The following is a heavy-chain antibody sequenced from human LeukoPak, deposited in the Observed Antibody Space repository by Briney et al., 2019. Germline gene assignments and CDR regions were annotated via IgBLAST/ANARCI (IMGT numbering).Heavy chain of an antibody. J-gene: IGHJ5*02. CDR3: AGHSSSSYNWFDP. CDR2: IYYSGST. Sequence: NSSETLSLTCTVSGGSISSSIYYWGWIRQPPGKGLEWIGSIYYSGSTYYNPSLKSRVTISVDTSKNQFSLKLSSVTAADTAVYYCAGHSSSSYNWFDPWGQGTLVTVSS. D-gene: IGHD6-6*01. V-gene: IGHV4-39*01. CDR1: GGSISSSIYY.